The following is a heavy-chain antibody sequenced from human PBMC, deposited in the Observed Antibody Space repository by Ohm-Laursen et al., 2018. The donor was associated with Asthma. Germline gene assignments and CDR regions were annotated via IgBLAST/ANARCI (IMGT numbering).Heavy chain of an antibody. V-gene: IGHV3-23*01. CDR1: GFTFSNYA. CDR3: ARRAAAGDWFDP. CDR2: ISGTGGRT. Sequence: SLRLSCAASGFTFSNYAMSWVRQGPGKGLEWVSVISGTGGRTYLADSVKGRFTMSRDNSKNTLYLQMNSLRAEDTAVYYCARRAAAGDWFDPWGQGTLVTASS. J-gene: IGHJ5*02. D-gene: IGHD6-13*01.